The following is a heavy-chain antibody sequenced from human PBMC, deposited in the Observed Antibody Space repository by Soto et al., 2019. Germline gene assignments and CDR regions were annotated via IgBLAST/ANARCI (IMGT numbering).Heavy chain of an antibody. Sequence: QVQLVQSWAEVKKPGSSVTVSCKTSGVSFNNNGIGWVRQAPGHGLEWMGGVSPPFRTSNYARKFQGRISITADASTGTVNMELSSLTSEATAQYYCARVLYYGSGSYSTYGMDVWGQGTTVTVSS. CDR1: GVSFNNNG. J-gene: IGHJ6*02. CDR2: VSPPFRTS. V-gene: IGHV1-69*01. CDR3: ARVLYYGSGSYSTYGMDV. D-gene: IGHD3-10*01.